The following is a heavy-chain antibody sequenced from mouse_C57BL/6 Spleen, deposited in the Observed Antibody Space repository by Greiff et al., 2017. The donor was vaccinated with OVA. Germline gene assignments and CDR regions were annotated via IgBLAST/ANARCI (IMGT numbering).Heavy chain of an antibody. CDR2: IYPGSGST. D-gene: IGHD4-1*01. J-gene: IGHJ4*01. V-gene: IGHV1-55*01. CDR3: ARGLGRGGYYAMDY. CDR1: GYTFTSYW. Sequence: QVQLQQPGAELVKPGASVRMSCKASGYTFTSYWITWVKQRPGQGLEWIGDIYPGSGSTNYNEKFKSKATLTVDTSSSTAYMQLSSLTSEDSAVYYCARGLGRGGYYAMDYWGQGTSVTVSS.